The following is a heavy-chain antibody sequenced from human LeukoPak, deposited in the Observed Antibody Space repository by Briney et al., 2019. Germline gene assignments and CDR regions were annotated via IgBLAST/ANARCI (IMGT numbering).Heavy chain of an antibody. V-gene: IGHV1-8*01. CDR3: ARAPRQLSYNYGVDV. J-gene: IGHJ6*02. CDR2: MNPNSGDT. CDR1: GYTFTSTE. D-gene: IGHD5-18*01. Sequence: ASVKVSCKASGYTFTSTEIMWVRQSTGQGLEYLGWMNPNSGDTGYAQKFQGSVTMTRDTSTSTAYMELSRLRFEDTAVYYCARAPRQLSYNYGVDVWGQGTTVTVSS.